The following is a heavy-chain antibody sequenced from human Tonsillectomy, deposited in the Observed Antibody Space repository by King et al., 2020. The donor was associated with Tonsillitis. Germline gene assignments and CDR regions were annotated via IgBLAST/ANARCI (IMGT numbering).Heavy chain of an antibody. J-gene: IGHJ6*02. CDR2: ISWDGGST. CDR3: AKDKTGSGWADYYYGMDV. D-gene: IGHD6-19*01. CDR1: GFTFDDYT. Sequence: VQLVESGGVVVQPGGSLRLSCAASGFTFDDYTMHWVRHAPGKGLEWVSLISWDGGSTYYADSVKGRFTISRDNSKNSLYLQMNSLRTEDNALYYCAKDKTGSGWADYYYGMDVWGQGTTVTVSS. V-gene: IGHV3-43*01.